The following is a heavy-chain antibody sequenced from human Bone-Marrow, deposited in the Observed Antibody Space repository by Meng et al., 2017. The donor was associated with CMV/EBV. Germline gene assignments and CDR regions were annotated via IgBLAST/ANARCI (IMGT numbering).Heavy chain of an antibody. Sequence: GSLRLSCTVSGGSINNYYWGWVRQPPGKGLEWIGHIYYSGSTYYNTSLNSRVTISVDTSKSQFSLKLSSVTAADTAVYYCVRGNGYGLLDRCGQGALVTVSS. CDR2: IYYSGST. CDR3: VRGNGYGLLDR. CDR1: GGSINNYY. D-gene: IGHD5-12*01. V-gene: IGHV4-59*04. J-gene: IGHJ5*02.